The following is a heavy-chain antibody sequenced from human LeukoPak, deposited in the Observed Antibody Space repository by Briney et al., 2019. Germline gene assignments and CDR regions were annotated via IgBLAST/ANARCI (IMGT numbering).Heavy chain of an antibody. Sequence: PSETLSLTCTVSGGSISSYYWSWIRQPPGKGLEWIGYIYTSGSTNYNPSLKSRVTISVDTSKNQFSLKLSSVAAADTAVYYCARQLGITIFGVVIANWFDPWGQGTLVTASS. CDR1: GGSISSYY. V-gene: IGHV4-4*09. CDR2: IYTSGST. D-gene: IGHD3-3*01. J-gene: IGHJ5*02. CDR3: ARQLGITIFGVVIANWFDP.